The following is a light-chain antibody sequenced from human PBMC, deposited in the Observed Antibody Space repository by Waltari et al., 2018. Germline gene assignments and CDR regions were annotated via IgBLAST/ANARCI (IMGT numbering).Light chain of an antibody. CDR2: DTY. Sequence: EIVLTQSPGTLSLSPGEPPTLSGSASQSVGRSLVWYQQKPGQAPRLLIYDTYKRATGIPDRFSGSGSGTDFSLTISRLEPEDFAVYYCQKYDRLPATFGQGTKVEIK. CDR1: QSVGRS. CDR3: QKYDRLPAT. V-gene: IGKV3-20*01. J-gene: IGKJ1*01.